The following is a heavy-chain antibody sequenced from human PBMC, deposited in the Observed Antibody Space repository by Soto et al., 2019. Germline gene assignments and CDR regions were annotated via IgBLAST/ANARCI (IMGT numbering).Heavy chain of an antibody. CDR2: IYYNENT. CDR1: GGSVTSGTFY. J-gene: IGHJ5*02. D-gene: IGHD3-16*01. CDR3: ASAAYKMARFDT. V-gene: IGHV4-61*01. Sequence: PSETLSLTCTVSGGSVTSGTFYWSWIRQPPGKGLEWIGEIYYNENTNYNPSLKSRVTISADTSKNQFSLRLSSVTAADTAVYSCASAAYKMARFDTWGPGTLVTVSS.